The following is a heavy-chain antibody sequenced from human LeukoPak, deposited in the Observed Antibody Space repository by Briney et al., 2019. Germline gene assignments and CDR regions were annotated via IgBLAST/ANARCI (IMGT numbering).Heavy chain of an antibody. V-gene: IGHV1-2*02. D-gene: IGHD1-1*01. CDR3: ARGMDGVGSVDY. Sequence: ASVKVSCKASGYTFSSYYMHWVRQAPGQGLEWMGWINPNSGGTNYAQKFQGRVTMTRDTSISTAYMELSRLRSDDTAVYYCARGMDGVGSVDYWGQGTLVTVSS. CDR2: INPNSGGT. J-gene: IGHJ4*02. CDR1: GYTFSSYY.